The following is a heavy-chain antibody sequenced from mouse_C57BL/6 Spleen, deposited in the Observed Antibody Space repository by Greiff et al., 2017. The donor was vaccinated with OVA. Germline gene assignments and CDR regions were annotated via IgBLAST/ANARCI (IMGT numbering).Heavy chain of an antibody. Sequence: VQLQQSDAELVQPGASVKISCKASGYTFTDYTIHWMKQRPEQGLEWIGYIYPRAGSTKYNEKFKGKATLTAAKSSSTTYLQLNSLTSEDSAVYFCARFYYGSMDYWGQGTTLTVSS. V-gene: IGHV1-78*01. D-gene: IGHD1-1*01. CDR3: ARFYYGSMDY. CDR2: IYPRAGST. J-gene: IGHJ2*01. CDR1: GYTFTDYT.